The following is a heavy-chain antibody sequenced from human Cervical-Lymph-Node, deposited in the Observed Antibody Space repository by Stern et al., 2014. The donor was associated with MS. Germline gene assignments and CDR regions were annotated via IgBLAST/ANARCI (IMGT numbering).Heavy chain of an antibody. CDR2: IYHTGSV. CDR1: GGSLRRYY. D-gene: IGHD2-15*01. V-gene: IGHV4-59*01. CDR3: AREGEYCSGSRCYPFLDY. J-gene: IGHJ4*02. Sequence: VQLEESGPGLVKPSETLSLTCTVSGGSLRRYYWNWILQAPGKGLEWLGFIYHTGSVNYNPSLSSRVAMSVDTSKNQFSLTVSSVTAADTAVYYCAREGEYCSGSRCYPFLDYWGQGTLVTVSS.